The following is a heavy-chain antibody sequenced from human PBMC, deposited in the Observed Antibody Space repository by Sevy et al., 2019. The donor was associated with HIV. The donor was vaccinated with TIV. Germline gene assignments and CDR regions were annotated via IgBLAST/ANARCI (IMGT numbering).Heavy chain of an antibody. CDR1: GFTFTRYT. CDR2: FCFGDGKM. D-gene: IGHD2-8*01. V-gene: IGHV3-23*01. Sequence: GGALRLSCMTSGFTFTRYTMTWVRQAPGKGLEWVSTFCFGDGKMYYADSVKGRFTLSRDISKTTVYLQMNSLRADDTAVYYCAREGCTKPHDYWGQGTLVTVSS. CDR3: AREGCTKPHDY. J-gene: IGHJ4*02.